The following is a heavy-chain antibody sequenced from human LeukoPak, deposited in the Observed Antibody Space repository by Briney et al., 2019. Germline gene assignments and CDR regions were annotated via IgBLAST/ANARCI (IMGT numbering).Heavy chain of an antibody. CDR1: GSTFSSYW. Sequence: GGSLRPSCAASGSTFSSYWMSWVRQAPGKGLEWVANIKQDGSEKYYVDSVKGRFTISRDNAKNSLYLQMNSLRAEDTAVYYCARDLADFWSGYYTDYWGQGTLVTVSS. CDR3: ARDLADFWSGYYTDY. CDR2: IKQDGSEK. D-gene: IGHD3-3*01. J-gene: IGHJ4*02. V-gene: IGHV3-7*01.